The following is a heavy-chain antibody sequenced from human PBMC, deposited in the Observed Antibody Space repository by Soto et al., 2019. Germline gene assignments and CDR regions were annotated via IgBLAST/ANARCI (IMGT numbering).Heavy chain of an antibody. D-gene: IGHD1-26*01. CDR2: IRNQSYQETT. J-gene: IGHJ4*02. CDR3: ARYSGKYQGPIDY. Sequence: GWSLRLSCTCSGFPFDDFAINWVRQAPGKGLEWVGLIRNQSYQETTEYAAAVKGRFTISRDTSNGIAYLQMNSLRAEDTAVYFCARYSGKYQGPIDYWGQGTLVTVSS. V-gene: IGHV3-49*04. CDR1: GFPFDDFA.